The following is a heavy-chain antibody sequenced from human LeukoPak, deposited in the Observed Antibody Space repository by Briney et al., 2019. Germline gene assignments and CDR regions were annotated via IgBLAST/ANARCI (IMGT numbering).Heavy chain of an antibody. D-gene: IGHD4-17*01. CDR2: INNDGSGA. CDR1: GFTFNRYW. V-gene: IGHV3-74*01. CDR3: ARGGDGAIDY. Sequence: GGSLRLSCAASGFTFNRYWMHWVRQAPGKGLVWVSYINNDGSGATYADSVRGRFTISRDSAKNTVYLQMNSLRAEDSAVYYCARGGDGAIDYWGQGTLVTVSS. J-gene: IGHJ4*02.